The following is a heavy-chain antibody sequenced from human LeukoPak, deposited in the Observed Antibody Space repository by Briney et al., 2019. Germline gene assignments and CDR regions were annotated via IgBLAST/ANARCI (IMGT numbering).Heavy chain of an antibody. CDR3: ARGTFNWNSYLDF. Sequence: GGSLRLSCAASGFTFSDNYMSWIRQAPGKGLEWVSYISSSGNTIYYADSVKGRFTISRDNAMNSLYLQMNSLRAEDTAMYYCARGTFNWNSYLDFWGQGTLVTVSS. V-gene: IGHV3-11*01. CDR1: GFTFSDNY. D-gene: IGHD1-7*01. CDR2: ISSSGNTI. J-gene: IGHJ4*02.